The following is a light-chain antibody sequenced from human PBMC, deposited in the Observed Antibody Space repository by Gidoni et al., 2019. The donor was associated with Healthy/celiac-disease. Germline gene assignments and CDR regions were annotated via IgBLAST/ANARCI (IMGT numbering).Light chain of an antibody. Sequence: EIVMTQSPATLSVSPGERATLSCRASQSVSSNLPWYQQTPGQAPRLLIYGASTRATGIPARFSGSGSGTEFTLTISSLQSEDFAVYYCQQYNNWPWTFGQGTKVEIK. J-gene: IGKJ1*01. CDR1: QSVSSN. CDR3: QQYNNWPWT. CDR2: GAS. V-gene: IGKV3-15*01.